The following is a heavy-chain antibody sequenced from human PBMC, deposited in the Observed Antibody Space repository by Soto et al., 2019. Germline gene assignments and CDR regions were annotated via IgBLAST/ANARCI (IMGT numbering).Heavy chain of an antibody. Sequence: PSETLSLTCTVSGDSISSYYWTWIRQPPGKGLEYIGYIYYSGRTYYNPSLKSRVTISVDTSKNQFSLKLSSVTAADTAVYYCARGHLGIKTTGTWYDFDYWGQGNLVTVSS. CDR2: IYYSGRT. CDR1: GDSISSYY. J-gene: IGHJ4*02. CDR3: ARGHLGIKTTGTWYDFDY. D-gene: IGHD3-9*01. V-gene: IGHV4-59*01.